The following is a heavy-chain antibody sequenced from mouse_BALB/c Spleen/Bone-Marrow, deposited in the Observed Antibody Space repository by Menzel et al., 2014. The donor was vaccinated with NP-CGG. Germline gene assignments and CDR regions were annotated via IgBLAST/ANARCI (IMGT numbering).Heavy chain of an antibody. V-gene: IGHV5-17*02. J-gene: IGHJ2*01. CDR3: ASSGSSSDYFDY. CDR2: ISSGSSTI. CDR1: GFTFSSFA. D-gene: IGHD1-1*01. Sequence: EVKLVESGGGLVQPGGSRKLSCAASGFTFSSFAMHWVRQAPEKGLEWVAYISSGSSTIYYADTVMGRFTISRDNPKNALFLQMTSLRSEDTARYYCASSGSSSDYFDYWGQGTTLTVSS.